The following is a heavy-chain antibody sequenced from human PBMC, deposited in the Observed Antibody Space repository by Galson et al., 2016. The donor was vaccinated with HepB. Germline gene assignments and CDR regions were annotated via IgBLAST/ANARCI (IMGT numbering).Heavy chain of an antibody. CDR1: GSTFSGYD. Sequence: SLRLSCAASGSTFSGYDMNWVRQAPGKGLEWVSYISDTSSHTYYAESVKGRFTISRDNSQNTLYLQMNSLRAEDTAVYFCARGGKWQLGSLYFGSWGQGTLVTVSS. CDR2: ISDTSSHT. J-gene: IGHJ4*02. V-gene: IGHV3-21*04. CDR3: ARGGKWQLGSLYFGS. D-gene: IGHD3-16*01.